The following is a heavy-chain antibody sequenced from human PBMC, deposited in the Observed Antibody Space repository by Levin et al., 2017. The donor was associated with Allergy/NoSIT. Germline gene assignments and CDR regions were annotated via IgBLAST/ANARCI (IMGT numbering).Heavy chain of an antibody. Sequence: TGGSLRLSCAASGFTFDDYAMHWVRQAPGKGLEWVSGISWNSGSIGYADSVKGRFTISRDNAKNSLYLQMNSLRAEDTALYYCAKVHSSGYYYGYFDYWGQGTLVTVSS. D-gene: IGHD3-22*01. CDR3: AKVHSSGYYYGYFDY. CDR2: ISWNSGSI. V-gene: IGHV3-9*01. CDR1: GFTFDDYA. J-gene: IGHJ4*02.